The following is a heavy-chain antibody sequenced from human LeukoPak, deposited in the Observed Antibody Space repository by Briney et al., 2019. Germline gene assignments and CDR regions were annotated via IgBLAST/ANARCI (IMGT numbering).Heavy chain of an antibody. V-gene: IGHV3-30*03. CDR3: ATELIFRNYFDY. D-gene: IGHD3/OR15-3a*01. CDR2: ISLDGSLK. Sequence: GGSLRLSCEGSAFIFSGHWMNWVRQTPGKGLEWVAVISLDGSLKFYADSVKGRFTISRDNSRNTLYLQMNSLRAEDTAVYYCATELIFRNYFDYWGQGTLITVSS. CDR1: AFIFSGHW. J-gene: IGHJ4*02.